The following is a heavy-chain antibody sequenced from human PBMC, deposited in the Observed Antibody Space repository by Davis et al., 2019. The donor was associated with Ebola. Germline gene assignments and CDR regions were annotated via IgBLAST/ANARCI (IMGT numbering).Heavy chain of an antibody. Sequence: PSETLSLTCVISGDSVSINSAGWNWIRQSPSRGLEWLGRTYYNSKWYSDYAVSVKGRITINPDTSRNQFYLQLNSVTPEDTAVYYCTRGWLRGWFDPWGQGTLVIVSS. J-gene: IGHJ5*02. D-gene: IGHD5-12*01. CDR1: GDSVSINSAG. V-gene: IGHV6-1*01. CDR3: TRGWLRGWFDP. CDR2: TYYNSKWYS.